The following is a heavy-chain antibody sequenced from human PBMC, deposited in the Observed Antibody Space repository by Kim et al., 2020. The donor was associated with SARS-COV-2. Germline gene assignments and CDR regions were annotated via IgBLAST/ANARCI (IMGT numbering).Heavy chain of an antibody. Sequence: GGSLRLSCAASGFTFSSYGMHWVRQAPGKGLEWVAVISYDGSNKYYADSVKGRFTISRDNSKNTLYLQMNSLRAEDTAVYYCAKDRITMVQGVIPYFDYWGQGTLVTVSS. CDR2: ISYDGSNK. J-gene: IGHJ4*02. CDR1: GFTFSSYG. V-gene: IGHV3-30*18. D-gene: IGHD3-10*01. CDR3: AKDRITMVQGVIPYFDY.